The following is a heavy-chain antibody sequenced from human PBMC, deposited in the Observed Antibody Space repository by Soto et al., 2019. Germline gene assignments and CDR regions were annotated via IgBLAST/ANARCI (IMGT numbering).Heavy chain of an antibody. CDR1: GGTFSSYT. J-gene: IGHJ3*02. CDR2: IIPILGIA. D-gene: IGHD5-12*01. Sequence: SVKVSCKASGGTFSSYTISWVRQAPGQGLEWMGRIIPILGIANYAQKFQGRVTITADKSTSTAYMELSSLRSEDTAVYYCARGKDSGYDLAAFDIWGQRRLVTVSS. CDR3: ARGKDSGYDLAAFDI. V-gene: IGHV1-69*02.